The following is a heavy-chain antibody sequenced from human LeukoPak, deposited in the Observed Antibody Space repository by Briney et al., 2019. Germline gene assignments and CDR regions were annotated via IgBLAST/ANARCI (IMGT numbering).Heavy chain of an antibody. V-gene: IGHV3-23*01. D-gene: IGHD6-19*01. J-gene: IGHJ4*01. CDR2: LSGSGITT. Sequence: PGGSLRLSCAASGLTFSNSAMSWVRQAPGKGLEWVSTLSGSGITTYYADSVKGRFTISRDNSKNTLYLQMNSLRAEDTAVYYCAKGIYSSGWSYFDYWGHGTLDTVSS. CDR1: GLTFSNSA. CDR3: AKGIYSSGWSYFDY.